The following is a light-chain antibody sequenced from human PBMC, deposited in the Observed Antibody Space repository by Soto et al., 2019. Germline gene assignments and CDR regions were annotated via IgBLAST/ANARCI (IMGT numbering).Light chain of an antibody. Sequence: QSALPQPASVSGAPGQAITISCTGTSSDVGGYNYVSWYQQHPGKAPKLMIYEVSNRPSGVSNRFSGSKSGNTASLTISGLQAEEEADYYCSSYTSSSTRVFGGGTKVTVL. CDR3: SSYTSSSTRV. CDR1: SSDVGGYNY. J-gene: IGLJ3*02. V-gene: IGLV2-14*01. CDR2: EVS.